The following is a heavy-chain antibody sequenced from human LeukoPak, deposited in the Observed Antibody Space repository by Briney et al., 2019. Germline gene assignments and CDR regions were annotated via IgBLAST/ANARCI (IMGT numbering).Heavy chain of an antibody. Sequence: PGGSLRLSCAASGFTFSSIAMTWVRQAPGKGLEWVSTIRSNGETTYNADSVKGRFTISRDNSKNTLYLQMNSLRGEDTAVYYCAKGGSPSCYSSSGYWGQGTLVTVSS. D-gene: IGHD2-2*01. V-gene: IGHV3-23*01. CDR1: GFTFSSIA. CDR2: IRSNGETT. CDR3: AKGGSPSCYSSSGY. J-gene: IGHJ4*02.